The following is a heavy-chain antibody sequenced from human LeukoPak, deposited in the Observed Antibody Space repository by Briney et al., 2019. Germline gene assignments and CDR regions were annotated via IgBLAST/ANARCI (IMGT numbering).Heavy chain of an antibody. Sequence: GGSLRLSCAASGFTFSIYAMSWVRQAPGKGLEWVSAISGSGGSTYYADSVKGRFTISRDNSKNTLYLQMNSLRAEDTAVYYCAKALVRGVISWFDPWGQGTLVTVSS. J-gene: IGHJ5*02. D-gene: IGHD3-10*01. CDR3: AKALVRGVISWFDP. CDR2: ISGSGGST. CDR1: GFTFSIYA. V-gene: IGHV3-23*01.